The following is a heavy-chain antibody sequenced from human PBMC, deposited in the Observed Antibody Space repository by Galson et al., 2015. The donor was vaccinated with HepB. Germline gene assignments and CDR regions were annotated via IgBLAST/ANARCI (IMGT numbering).Heavy chain of an antibody. CDR3: ARDRCTSTSCFFDY. V-gene: IGHV3-7*03. J-gene: IGHJ4*02. D-gene: IGHD2-2*01. CDR1: RFTFRSYW. CDR2: IKQDGSEE. Sequence: SLRLSCADSRFTFRSYWRSWVRQAPGKGLEWVANIKQDGSEEYYVDSVKGRFTISRDNAKNSMSLQMNSLRVEDTAVYYCARDRCTSTSCFFDYWGQGTLVTVSS.